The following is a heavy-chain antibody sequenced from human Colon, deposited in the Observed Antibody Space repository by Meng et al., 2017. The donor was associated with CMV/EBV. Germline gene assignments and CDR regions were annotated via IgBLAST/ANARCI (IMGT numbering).Heavy chain of an antibody. CDR2: ISTISGFM. V-gene: IGHV3-21*01. Sequence: GESLKISCAASGFTSSSFGMNWVRQAPGKGLEWVSSISTISGFMYYADSVRGRFTISRDNSKNTLYLQMNSLRAEDTAVYYCAKGSGSYSAFDIWGQGTMVTVSS. CDR3: AKGSGSYSAFDI. CDR1: GFTSSSFG. J-gene: IGHJ3*02. D-gene: IGHD1-26*01.